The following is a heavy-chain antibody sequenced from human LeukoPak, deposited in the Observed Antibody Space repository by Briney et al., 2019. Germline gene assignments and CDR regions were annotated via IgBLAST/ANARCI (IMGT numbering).Heavy chain of an antibody. D-gene: IGHD4-17*01. CDR1: GASFSGYY. J-gene: IGHJ4*02. CDR2: INHSGST. Sequence: PPETLSLTCAVYGASFSGYYWSWIRQPPGKGLEWIGEINHSGSTNYNPSLKSRVTISVDTSKNQFSLKLSSVTAADTAVYYCARTQDYGDYIDYWGQGTLVTVSS. V-gene: IGHV4-34*01. CDR3: ARTQDYGDYIDY.